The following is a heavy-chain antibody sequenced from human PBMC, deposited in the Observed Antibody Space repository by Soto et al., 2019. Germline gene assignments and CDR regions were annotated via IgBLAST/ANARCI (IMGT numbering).Heavy chain of an antibody. J-gene: IGHJ4*02. CDR3: ATERSAQYFDY. V-gene: IGHV1-69*06. Sequence: GASVKVSCKASGGTFSSHGIAWVRQVPGQGLEWVGGIMPTIGSATYAPRFQGRVTISADKSTSTAYMELRSLRSEDTAVYYCATERSAQYFDYWGQGTLVTVSS. CDR1: GGTFSSHG. D-gene: IGHD1-1*01. CDR2: IMPTIGSA.